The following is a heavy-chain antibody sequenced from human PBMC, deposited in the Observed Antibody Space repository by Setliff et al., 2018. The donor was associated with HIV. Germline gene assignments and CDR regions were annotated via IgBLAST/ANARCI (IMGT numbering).Heavy chain of an antibody. CDR1: GYSISSRYY. J-gene: IGHJ4*02. D-gene: IGHD2-2*01. Sequence: SETLSLTCTVSGYSISSRYYWGWIRQPPGKGLEWIGSVYHTGSTYYNPSLKSRVTMLADTSKNQFSLKLSSVTAADTAVYYCASSPAWRSDFGLHTFDYWGQGTLVTVSS. CDR2: VYHTGST. V-gene: IGHV4-38-2*02. CDR3: ASSPAWRSDFGLHTFDY.